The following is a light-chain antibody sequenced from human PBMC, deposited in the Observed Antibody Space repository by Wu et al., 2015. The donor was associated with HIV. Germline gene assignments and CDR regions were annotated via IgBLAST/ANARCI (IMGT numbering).Light chain of an antibody. CDR2: DAS. Sequence: EIVMTQSPATLSVSPGERATLSCRASQSVSSNLAWYQQIPGQAPSLLILDASTRATGIPARFSGSGSGTEFTLTISSLQSEDFAVYYCQQYNNWPSSFGQGTKLEIK. J-gene: IGKJ2*03. V-gene: IGKV3-15*01. CDR1: QSVSSN. CDR3: QQYNNWPSS.